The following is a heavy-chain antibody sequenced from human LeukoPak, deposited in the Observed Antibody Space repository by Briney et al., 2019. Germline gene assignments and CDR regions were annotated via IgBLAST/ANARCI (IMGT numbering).Heavy chain of an antibody. J-gene: IGHJ6*04. CDR3: AELGITMIGGV. Sequence: GGSLRLSCAAPGFTFSSYSMNWVRQAPGKGLEWVASISSSNSYIFYADSVKGRFTISRDNAKNSLYLQMNSLRAEDTAVYYCAELGITMIGGVWGKGTTVTISS. D-gene: IGHD3-10*02. V-gene: IGHV3-21*01. CDR2: ISSSNSYI. CDR1: GFTFSSYS.